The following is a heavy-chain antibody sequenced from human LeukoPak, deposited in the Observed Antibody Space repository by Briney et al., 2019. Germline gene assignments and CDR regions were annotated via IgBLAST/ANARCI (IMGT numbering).Heavy chain of an antibody. D-gene: IGHD6-19*01. Sequence: GGSLRLSCAASGFTFSSYAMSWVHQAPGKGLEWVSAISGSGGSTYYADSVKGRFTISRDNSKNTLYLQMNSLRAEDTAVYYCAKNSNGGLAVAGTAVVGNIDYWGQGTLVTVSS. J-gene: IGHJ4*02. CDR2: ISGSGGST. V-gene: IGHV3-23*01. CDR1: GFTFSSYA. CDR3: AKNSNGGLAVAGTAVVGNIDY.